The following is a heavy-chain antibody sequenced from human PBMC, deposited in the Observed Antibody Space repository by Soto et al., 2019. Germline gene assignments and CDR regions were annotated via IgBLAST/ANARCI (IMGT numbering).Heavy chain of an antibody. J-gene: IGHJ4*02. D-gene: IGHD3-10*01. CDR2: IRDKAESYTT. V-gene: IGHV3-72*01. Sequence: EVELVESGGGLVQPGGSLRLSCTASGFTFSDHYMDWVRQAPGKGLEWVGRIRDKAESYTTAYAASVQGRFSISRDESKNSLYLQMNSLEIEDTAVYYCARSGRYSPNDYWGQGTQVTVSS. CDR3: ARSGRYSPNDY. CDR1: GFTFSDHY.